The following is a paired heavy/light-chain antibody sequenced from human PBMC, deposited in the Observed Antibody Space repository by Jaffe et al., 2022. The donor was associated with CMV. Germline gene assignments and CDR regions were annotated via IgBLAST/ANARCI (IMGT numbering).Light chain of an antibody. CDR1: QSVSSN. V-gene: IGKV3-15*01. CDR2: GAS. Sequence: EIVMTQSPATLSVSPGERATLSCRASQSVSSNLAWYQQKSGQAPRLLIYGASTRATGVPARFSGSGSGTEFTLTISSLQSDDFAVYYCQQYHNWPPLTFGQGTKVEIK. J-gene: IGKJ1*01. CDR3: QQYHNWPPLT.
Heavy chain of an antibody. V-gene: IGHV2-26*01. Sequence: QVTLKESGPVLVRPTATLTLTCTVSGFSLTNSRMGVSWIRQAPGGALEWLAHIFSNDDTAYSTSLKNRLTIFKDTSKSQVVLTMTNMAPVDTGTYFCARMGASLDYWSFGPKHYYVGLDVWGQGTTVTVSS. CDR3: ARMGASLDYWSFGPKHYYVGLDV. D-gene: IGHD3-3*01. CDR2: IFSNDDT. J-gene: IGHJ6*02. CDR1: GFSLTNSRMG.